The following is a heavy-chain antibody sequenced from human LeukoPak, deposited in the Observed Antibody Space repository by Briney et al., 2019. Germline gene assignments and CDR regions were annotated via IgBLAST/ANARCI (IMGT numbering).Heavy chain of an antibody. V-gene: IGHV4-59*02. CDR2: IYNSGST. D-gene: IGHD1-26*01. CDR1: VDSVSSDS. Sequence: SGAPSVSCTVPVDSVSSDSQRSIRQPPGNRLSRMGYIYNSGSTRYNPPLKSRATILVDTSRSQFSLRLTSVTAADTAVYYCARDRGEGRERPFDYWGRGTLVTVSS. CDR3: ARDRGEGRERPFDY. J-gene: IGHJ4*02.